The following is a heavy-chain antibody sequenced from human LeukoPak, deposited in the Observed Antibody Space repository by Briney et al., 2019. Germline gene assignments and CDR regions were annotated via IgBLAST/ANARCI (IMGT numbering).Heavy chain of an antibody. V-gene: IGHV1-8*03. D-gene: IGHD4-23*01. J-gene: IGHJ6*03. CDR2: MNPNSGNT. CDR3: ARGIANGGNSGGYYYYYYYMDA. CDR1: GYTFTSYD. Sequence: ASVKVSCKASGYTFTSYDINWVRQATGQGLEWMGWMNPNSGNTGYAQKFQGRVTITRNTSISTAYMELSSLRSEDTAVYYCARGIANGGNSGGYYYYYYYMDAWGKGTTVTVSS.